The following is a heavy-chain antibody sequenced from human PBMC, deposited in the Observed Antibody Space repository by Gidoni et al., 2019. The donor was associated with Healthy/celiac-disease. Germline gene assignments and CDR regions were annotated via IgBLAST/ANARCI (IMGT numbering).Heavy chain of an antibody. CDR1: GYSVTSYW. J-gene: IGHJ5*02. Sequence: EVQLVQSGAEVKKPGESLKISCKGSGYSVTSYWIGWVRPMPGKGLAWMGIIFPGDSDPSYSPSFPGQVTISAAKSISTAYLQWSILKASDTAMYYCARLAGGSDILTGNPYNWFDPWGQGTLVTVSS. D-gene: IGHD3-9*01. CDR3: ARLAGGSDILTGNPYNWFDP. CDR2: IFPGDSDP. V-gene: IGHV5-51*01.